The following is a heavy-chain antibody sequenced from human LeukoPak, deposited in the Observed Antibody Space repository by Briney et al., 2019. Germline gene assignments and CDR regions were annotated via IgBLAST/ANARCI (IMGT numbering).Heavy chain of an antibody. CDR1: GFTFGDYA. J-gene: IGHJ3*02. CDR3: TRLPHGSGDDAFDI. Sequence: GSLRLSCTASGFTFGDYAMSWVRQAPGKGLEWVGFIRSKAYGGTTEYAASVKGRFTISRDDFKSIAYLQMNSLKTEDTAVYYCTRLPHGSGDDAFDIWGQGTMVTVSS. CDR2: IRSKAYGGTT. V-gene: IGHV3-49*04. D-gene: IGHD3-10*01.